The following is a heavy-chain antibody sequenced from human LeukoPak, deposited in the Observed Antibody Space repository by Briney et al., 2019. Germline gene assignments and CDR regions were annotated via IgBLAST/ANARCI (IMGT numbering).Heavy chain of an antibody. CDR2: FDPEDGET. CDR1: GYTLTELS. CDR3: ATETYYYDSTNAFDI. D-gene: IGHD3-22*01. Sequence: ASVKVSCKVSGYTLTELSMRWVRQAPGKGLEWMGGFDPEDGETIYAQKFQGRVTMTEDTSTDTAYMELSSLRSEDTAVYYCATETYYYDSTNAFDIWGQGTMVTVSS. V-gene: IGHV1-24*01. J-gene: IGHJ3*02.